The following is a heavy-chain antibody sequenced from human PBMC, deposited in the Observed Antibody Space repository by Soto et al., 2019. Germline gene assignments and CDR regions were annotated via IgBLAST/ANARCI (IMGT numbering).Heavy chain of an antibody. Sequence: PSETLSLTCTVSGGSISSYYWSWIRQPPGKGLEWIGYIYYSGSTNYNPSLKSRVTISVDTTKNQFSLKLSSVTAADTAVYYCACLCLVYYYDSSGYREYFQHWGQGTLVTVSS. CDR3: ACLCLVYYYDSSGYREYFQH. CDR2: IYYSGST. J-gene: IGHJ1*01. D-gene: IGHD3-22*01. V-gene: IGHV4-59*01. CDR1: GGSISSYY.